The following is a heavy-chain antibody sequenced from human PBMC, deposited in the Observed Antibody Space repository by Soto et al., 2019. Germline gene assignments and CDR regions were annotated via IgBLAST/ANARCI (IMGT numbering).Heavy chain of an antibody. D-gene: IGHD3-3*01. Sequence: QVQLQQWGAGLLKPSETLSLTCAVYGGSFSGYYWSWIRQPPGKGLEWIGEINHSGSTNYNPSLKSRVTISVDTSKNQFSLKLSSGTAADTAVYYCASITIFGVVIRVYWGQGTLVTVSS. CDR3: ASITIFGVVIRVY. V-gene: IGHV4-34*01. J-gene: IGHJ4*02. CDR2: INHSGST. CDR1: GGSFSGYY.